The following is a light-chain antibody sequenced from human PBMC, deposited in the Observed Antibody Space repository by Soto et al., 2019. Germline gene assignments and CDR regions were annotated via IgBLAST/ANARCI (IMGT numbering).Light chain of an antibody. CDR2: DVS. V-gene: IGLV2-14*01. Sequence: QSVLTQPASVSGSPGQSITISCTGTSSDVGGYNYVSWYQQHPGKAPKLTIYDVSNRPSGVSNRFSGSKSGNTASLTISGLQAEDEADYYCSSYTSSSTLEVFGTGTKLTVL. CDR3: SSYTSSSTLEV. J-gene: IGLJ1*01. CDR1: SSDVGGYNY.